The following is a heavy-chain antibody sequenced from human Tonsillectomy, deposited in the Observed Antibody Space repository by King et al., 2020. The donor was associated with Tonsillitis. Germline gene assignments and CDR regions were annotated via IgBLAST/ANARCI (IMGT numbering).Heavy chain of an antibody. V-gene: IGHV3-30*18. D-gene: IGHD2-2*01. J-gene: IGHJ4*02. Sequence: VQLVESGGGVVQPGKSLRLSCAASGFTFRNFGMHWVRQAPGKGLEWVAIISYDGSNTNYADSVKGRFTISRDNPRSTLYLQMNSLREDDTAVYYCAKEGREYQLSYFDYWGQGTLVTVAS. CDR1: GFTFRNFG. CDR3: AKEGREYQLSYFDY. CDR2: ISYDGSNT.